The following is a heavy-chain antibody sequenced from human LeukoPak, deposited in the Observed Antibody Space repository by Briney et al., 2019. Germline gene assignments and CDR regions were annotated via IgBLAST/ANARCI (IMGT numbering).Heavy chain of an antibody. V-gene: IGHV3-9*01. Sequence: GGSLRLSCAASGFTFDDYAMHWVRQAPGKGLEWVSGISWNSGSIGYADSMKGRFTISGDNAKNSLYLQMNSLRAEDTALYYCAKDIGQVDAFDIWGQGTMVTVSS. CDR1: GFTFDDYA. J-gene: IGHJ3*02. CDR3: AKDIGQVDAFDI. CDR2: ISWNSGSI.